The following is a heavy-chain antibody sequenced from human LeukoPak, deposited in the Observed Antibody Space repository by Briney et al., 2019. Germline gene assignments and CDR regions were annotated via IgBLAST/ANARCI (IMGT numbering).Heavy chain of an antibody. CDR1: GFTFSSYW. CDR2: IKPDGSDQ. CDR3: ARENFQY. Sequence: PEGSLRLSCAASGFTFSSYWMNWVRQAPGKGLEWVANIKPDGSDQYYVDSVKGRFTISRDNAKNSLYLQMNSLRAEDTAVYYCARENFQYWAQGTLVTVSS. V-gene: IGHV3-7*04. J-gene: IGHJ4*02.